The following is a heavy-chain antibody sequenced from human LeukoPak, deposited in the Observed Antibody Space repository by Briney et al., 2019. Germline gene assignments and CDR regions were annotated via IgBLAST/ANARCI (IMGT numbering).Heavy chain of an antibody. V-gene: IGHV4-61*02. Sequence: SETLSLTCTVSGGSISSGSYYWSWIRQPAGKGLEWIGRIYTSGSTNYNPSLKSRVTISVDTSKNQFSLKLSSVTAADTAVCYCARKGYSYGYTLYSSSWYDWFDPWGQGTLVTVSS. CDR1: GGSISSGSYY. D-gene: IGHD6-13*01. CDR2: IYTSGST. CDR3: ARKGYSYGYTLYSSSWYDWFDP. J-gene: IGHJ5*02.